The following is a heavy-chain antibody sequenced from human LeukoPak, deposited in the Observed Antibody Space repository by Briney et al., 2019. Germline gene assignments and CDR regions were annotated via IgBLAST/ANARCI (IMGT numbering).Heavy chain of an antibody. V-gene: IGHV3-20*01. D-gene: IGHD6-6*01. J-gene: IGHJ3*02. CDR2: ITWHGGST. CDR1: GFTFDDYG. CDR3: ARWSQPEYFFYI. Sequence: GGSLRLSCAASGFTFDDYGTSWVRQAPGKGLEWVSGITWHGGSTGYTDSVKGGFNISRDTHQNSLYLQMNSLRAEHTPLYHCARWSQPEYFFYIWGQGTMVTVPS.